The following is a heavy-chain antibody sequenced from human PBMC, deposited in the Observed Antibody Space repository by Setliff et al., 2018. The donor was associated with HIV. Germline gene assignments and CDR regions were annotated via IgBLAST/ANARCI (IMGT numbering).Heavy chain of an antibody. CDR2: IGGSTGST. V-gene: IGHV3-23*01. CDR3: AKPLTQWGVSPYHYAVDV. D-gene: IGHD1-26*01. Sequence: PGGSLRLSCATSGFTFDSYSIIWVRQAPGKGLEWVSAIGGSTGSTYYADSVKGRFTISTDNSKNTLYLQMNSLRAEDTAVYYCAKPLTQWGVSPYHYAVDVWGQGTTVTVSS. CDR1: GFTFDSYS. J-gene: IGHJ6*02.